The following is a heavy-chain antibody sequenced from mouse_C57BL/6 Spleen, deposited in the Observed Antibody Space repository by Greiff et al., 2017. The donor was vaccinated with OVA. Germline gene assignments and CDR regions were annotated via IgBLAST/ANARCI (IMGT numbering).Heavy chain of an antibody. Sequence: EVKLMESGGGLVKPGGSLKLSCAASGFPFSDYEMHWVRQAPEKGLEWVAYISSGSSTIYYADTVKGRFTISRDNAKNTLFLQMTSLRSEDTAMYYCAKDDYYDYYAMDYWGQGTSVTVSS. D-gene: IGHD2-3*01. CDR2: ISSGSSTI. V-gene: IGHV5-17*01. CDR1: GFPFSDYE. J-gene: IGHJ4*01. CDR3: AKDDYYDYYAMDY.